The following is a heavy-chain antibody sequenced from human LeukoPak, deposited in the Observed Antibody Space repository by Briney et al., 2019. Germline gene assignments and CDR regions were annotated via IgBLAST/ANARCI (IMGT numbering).Heavy chain of an antibody. CDR3: ARAPYWYFDL. CDR1: GFTFSSYS. V-gene: IGHV3-53*01. Sequence: PGGSLRLSCAASGFTFSSYSMNWVRQAPGKGLEWVSVIYSGGSTYYADSVKGRFTISRDNSKNTLYLQMNSLRAEDTAVYYCARAPYWYFDLWGRGTLVTVSS. J-gene: IGHJ2*01. CDR2: IYSGGST.